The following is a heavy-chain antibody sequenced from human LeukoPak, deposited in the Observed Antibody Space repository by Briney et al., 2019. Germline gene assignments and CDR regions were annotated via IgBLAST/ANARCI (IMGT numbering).Heavy chain of an antibody. CDR1: GYTFTGFY. J-gene: IGHJ4*02. CDR3: ARGRIAAAGAIDY. Sequence: ASVKVSCKASGYTFTGFYIHWVRQAPGQGLEWMAWINPRNGGSHSAQKFQGRVTLTRDTSISTAYMEMRKLTSVDTAFYYCARGRIAAAGAIDYWGQGARVTVSS. CDR2: INPRNGGS. V-gene: IGHV1-2*02. D-gene: IGHD6-13*01.